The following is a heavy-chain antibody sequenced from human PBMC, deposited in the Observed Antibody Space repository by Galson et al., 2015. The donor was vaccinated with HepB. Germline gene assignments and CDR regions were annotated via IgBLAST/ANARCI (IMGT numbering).Heavy chain of an antibody. J-gene: IGHJ4*02. CDR1: GYTFTDYH. D-gene: IGHD2-15*01. V-gene: IGHV1-2*06. CDR3: ARDEYCSGHMCHDC. Sequence: SVKVSCKASGYTFTDYHLHWVRQVPGQGLEWMGRIHPNSGATNYVQSFQGRVTMTRDTSINTVYMDLSRLTSDDTAVYYCARDEYCSGHMCHDCWGQGTQFTVSS. CDR2: IHPNSGAT.